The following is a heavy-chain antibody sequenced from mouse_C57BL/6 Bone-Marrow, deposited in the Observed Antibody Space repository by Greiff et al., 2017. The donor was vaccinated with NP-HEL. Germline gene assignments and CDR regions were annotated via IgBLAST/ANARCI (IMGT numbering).Heavy chain of an antibody. CDR1: GYTFTSYW. J-gene: IGHJ2*01. Sequence: QVQLQQPGAELVKPGASVKLSCKSSGYTFTSYWMHWVKQRPGQGLEWIGMIHPNSGSTNYNEKFKSKATLTVDKSSSTAYMQLSSLTSEDSAVYYCARNNWGLFDYWGQGTTLTVSS. CDR2: IHPNSGST. V-gene: IGHV1-64*01. CDR3: ARNNWGLFDY. D-gene: IGHD4-1*02.